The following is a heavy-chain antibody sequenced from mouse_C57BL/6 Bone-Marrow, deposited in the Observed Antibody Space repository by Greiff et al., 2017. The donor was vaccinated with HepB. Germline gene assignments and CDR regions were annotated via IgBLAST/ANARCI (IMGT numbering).Heavy chain of an antibody. CDR1: GYTFTSYW. Sequence: QVQLQQPGAELVKPGASVKLSCKASGYTFTSYWMHWVKQRPGRGLEWIGRIDPNSGGTKYNEKFKSKATLTVDTPSSTAYLQLSSLTSEDSAVLYSARLSNDSGSGYWYFDVWGTGTTVTVSS. D-gene: IGHD1-3*01. V-gene: IGHV1-72*01. CDR2: IDPNSGGT. CDR3: ARLSNDSGSGYWYFDV. J-gene: IGHJ1*03.